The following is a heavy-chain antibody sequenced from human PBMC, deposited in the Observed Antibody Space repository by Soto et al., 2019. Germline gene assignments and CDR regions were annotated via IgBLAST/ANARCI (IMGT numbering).Heavy chain of an antibody. V-gene: IGHV3-23*01. D-gene: IGHD3-22*01. CDR2: ISGSGGST. CDR3: AKDTWGNYYDSSGLTAAFDI. J-gene: IGHJ3*02. CDR1: GFTFSSYA. Sequence: GGSLRLSCAASGFTFSSYAMSWVRQAPGKGLEWVSAISGSGGSTYYADSVKGRFTISRDNSKNTLYLQMNSLRAEDTAVYYCAKDTWGNYYDSSGLTAAFDIWGQGTMVTVSS.